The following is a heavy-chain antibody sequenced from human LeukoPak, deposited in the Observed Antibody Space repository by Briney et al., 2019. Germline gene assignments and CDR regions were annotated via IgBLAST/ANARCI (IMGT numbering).Heavy chain of an antibody. CDR3: ARDTWFGELGAFDI. D-gene: IGHD3-10*01. J-gene: IGHJ3*02. V-gene: IGHV4-61*08. CDR2: IYYSGST. Sequence: SETLSLTCTVSGGSISSGDYYWSWIRQPPGKGLEWIGYIYYSGSTNYNPSLKSRVTISVDTSKNQFSLKLSSVTAADTAVYYCARDTWFGELGAFDIWGQGTMVTVSS. CDR1: GGSISSGDYY.